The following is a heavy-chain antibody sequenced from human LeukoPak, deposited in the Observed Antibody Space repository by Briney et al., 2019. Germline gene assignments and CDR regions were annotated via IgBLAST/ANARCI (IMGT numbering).Heavy chain of an antibody. D-gene: IGHD4-23*01. V-gene: IGHV4-59*08. CDR3: ARHLSGLRGYYFDY. J-gene: IGHJ4*02. Sequence: SETLSLTCTVSGGSISSYYWSWVRQPPGKGLEWIGYIYYSGSTNYNPSLKSRVTISVDTSKNQFSLKLSSVTAADTAVYYCARHLSGLRGYYFDYWGQGPRV. CDR2: IYYSGST. CDR1: GGSISSYY.